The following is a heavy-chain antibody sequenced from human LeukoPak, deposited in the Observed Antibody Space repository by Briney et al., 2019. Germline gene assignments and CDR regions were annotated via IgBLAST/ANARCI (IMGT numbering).Heavy chain of an antibody. CDR1: GFTFSSYE. D-gene: IGHD3-10*01. CDR3: ARGRSGSLHWFDP. Sequence: PGGSLRLSCAASGFTFSSYEMNWVRQAPGKGLEWVSYISSSGSTIYYADSVKGRFTISRDNAKNSLYLQMNSLRAEDTAVYYCARGRSGSLHWFDPWGQGTLVTVSS. J-gene: IGHJ5*02. CDR2: ISSSGSTI. V-gene: IGHV3-48*03.